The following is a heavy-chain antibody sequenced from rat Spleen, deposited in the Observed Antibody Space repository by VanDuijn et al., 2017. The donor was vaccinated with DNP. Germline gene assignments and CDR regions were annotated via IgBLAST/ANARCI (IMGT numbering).Heavy chain of an antibody. CDR3: TRQSGGFAY. CDR1: GFTFSNYY. D-gene: IGHD5-1*01. J-gene: IGHJ3*01. CDR2: ITNSGGST. Sequence: EVQLVESGGGLVQPGRSLKLSCAASGFTFSNYYMAWVRQAPTKGLEWVASITNSGGSTYYRDSVKGRFTISRDNAKSTLYLQMDSLRSEDTATYYCTRQSGGFAYWGQGTLVTVSS. V-gene: IGHV5S23*01.